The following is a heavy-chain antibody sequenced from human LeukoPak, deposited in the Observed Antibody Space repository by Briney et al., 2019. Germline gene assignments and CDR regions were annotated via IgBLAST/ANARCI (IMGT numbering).Heavy chain of an antibody. CDR1: GDSLGIYK. J-gene: IGHJ3*01. V-gene: IGHV4-59*01. CDR3: AREWSGFDF. D-gene: IGHD2-15*01. Sequence: SETLSLTCSVSGDSLGIYKWSWIRQPPGKGLEWIAHISSSGSAIYNPSLMSRVSMSVDTSKNQFSLRLTSVTAADTAVYYCAREWSGFDFWGQGTTVTVSS. CDR2: ISSSGSA.